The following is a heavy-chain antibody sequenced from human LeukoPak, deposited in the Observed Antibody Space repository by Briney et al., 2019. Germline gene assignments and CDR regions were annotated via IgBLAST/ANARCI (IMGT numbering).Heavy chain of an antibody. CDR1: GFTVSSNY. V-gene: IGHV3-66*01. Sequence: GGSLRLSCAASGFTVSSNYMSWVRQAPGKGLEWVSVIYSGGSTYYADSVKGRFTISRDNSKNTLYLQMNSLRVEDTAVYFCARDPGAFPYFFDSWGQGTLVTVSS. CDR2: IYSGGST. CDR3: ARDPGAFPYFFDS. J-gene: IGHJ4*02. D-gene: IGHD4/OR15-4a*01.